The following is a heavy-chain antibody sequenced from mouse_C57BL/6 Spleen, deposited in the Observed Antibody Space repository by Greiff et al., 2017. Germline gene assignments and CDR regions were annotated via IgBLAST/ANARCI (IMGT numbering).Heavy chain of an antibody. J-gene: IGHJ4*01. CDR1: GFTFSSYA. CDR2: ISDGGSYT. V-gene: IGHV5-4*01. Sequence: EVQVVESGGGLVKPGGSLKLSCAASGFTFSSYAMSWVRQTPEKRLEWVATISDGGSYTYYPDNVKGRFTISRDNAKNNLYLQMSHLKSEDTAMYYCARERQLITAVDFAMGGWGPGASVTVAS. CDR3: ARERQLITAVDFAMGG. D-gene: IGHD1-1*01.